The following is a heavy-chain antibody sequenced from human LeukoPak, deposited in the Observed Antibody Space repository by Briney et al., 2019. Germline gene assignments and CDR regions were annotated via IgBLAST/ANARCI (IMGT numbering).Heavy chain of an antibody. J-gene: IGHJ4*02. Sequence: GASVKVSCKVSGYTLTESSVHWVRQPPGKGLEWMGGFDPEDGEAIYAPKIQGRVTMTDDTSTDTAYLELRSLRSDDTAVYYCVTDIRSGWRNYWGQGTLITVSS. D-gene: IGHD6-19*01. V-gene: IGHV1-24*01. CDR1: GYTLTESS. CDR3: VTDIRSGWRNY. CDR2: FDPEDGEA.